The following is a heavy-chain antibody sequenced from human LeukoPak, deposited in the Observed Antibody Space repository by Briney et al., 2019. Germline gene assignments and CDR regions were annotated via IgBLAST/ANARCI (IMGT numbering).Heavy chain of an antibody. J-gene: IGHJ6*02. CDR2: MNPNSGNT. CDR1: GYTFTSYD. D-gene: IGHD1-1*01. CDR3: ATETLAPGRYYYYGMDV. V-gene: IGHV1-8*01. Sequence: GASVNVSCKASGYTFTSYDINWVRQATGQGLEWMGWMNPNSGNTGYAQKFQGRVTMTEDTSTDTAYMELSSLRSEDTAVYYCATETLAPGRYYYYGMDVWGQGTTVTVSS.